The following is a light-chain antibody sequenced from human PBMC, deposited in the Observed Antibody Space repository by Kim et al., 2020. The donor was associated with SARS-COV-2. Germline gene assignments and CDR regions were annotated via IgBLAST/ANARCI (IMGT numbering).Light chain of an antibody. J-gene: IGLJ1*01. CDR3: QTYDTSLTGV. V-gene: IGLV1-40*01. Sequence: QSALTQPPSVSGAPGQRVTISCSGSSSNIGAGYDVHWYQQFPGSAPKLLIFADSNRPSGVPDRFSASKSRSSASLAIAGLQAEDEADYYCQTYDTSLTGVFGTGTKVTVL. CDR1: SSNIGAGYD. CDR2: ADS.